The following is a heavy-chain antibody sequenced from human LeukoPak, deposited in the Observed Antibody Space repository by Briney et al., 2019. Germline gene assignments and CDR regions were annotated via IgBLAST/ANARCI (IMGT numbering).Heavy chain of an antibody. CDR1: GYTFTGYY. CDR2: INPNSGGT. D-gene: IGHD3-22*01. V-gene: IGHV1-2*02. CDR3: ARGYYYDSSGSYFDY. Sequence: ASVKVSCKASGYTFTGYYMHWVRQAPGQGLEWMGWINPNSGGTNYAQKFQGRVTMTRDTSISTAYMELRSLGSDDTAVYYCARGYYYDSSGSYFDYWGQGTLVTVSS. J-gene: IGHJ4*02.